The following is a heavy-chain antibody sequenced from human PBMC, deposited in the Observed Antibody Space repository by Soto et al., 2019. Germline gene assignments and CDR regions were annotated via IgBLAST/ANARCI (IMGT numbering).Heavy chain of an antibody. V-gene: IGHV3-30*18. J-gene: IGHJ6*02. D-gene: IGHD3-10*01. CDR1: GFTFSSYG. Sequence: QVQLVESGGGVVQPGRSLRLSCAASGFTFSSYGMHWVRQAPGKGLEWVAVISYDGSNKYYADSVKGRFTISRDNSKNTLYLQMNSLRAEDTAVYYCAKDISGRGSGSYYVYYYYGMDVWGQGTTVTVSS. CDR3: AKDISGRGSGSYYVYYYYGMDV. CDR2: ISYDGSNK.